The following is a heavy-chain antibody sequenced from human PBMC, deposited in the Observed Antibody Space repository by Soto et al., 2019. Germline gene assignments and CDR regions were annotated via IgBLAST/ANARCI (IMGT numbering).Heavy chain of an antibody. CDR2: IIPMLGIR. V-gene: IGHV1-69*02. CDR1: GGTFSTYS. CDR3: TIGSWSGEVFDI. D-gene: IGHD2-21*01. Sequence: QVQLVQSGAAVKKPGSSVKVSCKDSGGTFSTYSMFWVRQAPGQGLEWMGRIIPMLGIRNYAQRFQDRVTITADKSTATAHMALSSLRSEDTALYYCTIGSWSGEVFDIWGQGTMVTVSS. J-gene: IGHJ3*02.